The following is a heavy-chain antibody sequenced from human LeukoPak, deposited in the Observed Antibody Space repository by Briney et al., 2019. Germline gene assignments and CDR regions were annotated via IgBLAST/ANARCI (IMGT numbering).Heavy chain of an antibody. J-gene: IGHJ4*02. V-gene: IGHV4-59*01. CDR3: ARLYYDSRHPYYFDY. CDR1: GGSISSYY. D-gene: IGHD3-22*01. CDR2: IYYSGST. Sequence: PSETLSLTCTVSGGSISSYYWSWIRQPPGKGLEWIGYIYYSGSTNYNPSLKSRVTISVDTSKNQFSLKLSSVTAADTAVYYCARLYYDSRHPYYFDYWGQGTLVTVSS.